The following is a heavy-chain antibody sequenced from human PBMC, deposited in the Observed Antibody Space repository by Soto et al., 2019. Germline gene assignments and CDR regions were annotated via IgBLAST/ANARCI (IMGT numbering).Heavy chain of an antibody. J-gene: IGHJ4*02. CDR3: GTVFEH. V-gene: IGHV3-74*01. CDR1: GITFTHYW. Sequence: EVQLVESGGGSVQPGGSLRLSCVASGITFTHYWMHWVRQVPGKGRVWVARVDSDGRGTSYADFVKGRFTISRDNAKNTLYLQMNSLRVEDTAMYYCGTVFEHWGQGIPVTVSS. CDR2: VDSDGRGT.